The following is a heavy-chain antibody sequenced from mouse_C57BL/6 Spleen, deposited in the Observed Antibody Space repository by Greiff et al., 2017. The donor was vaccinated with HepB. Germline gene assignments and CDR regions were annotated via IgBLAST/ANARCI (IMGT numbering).Heavy chain of an antibody. V-gene: IGHV1-82*01. CDR2: IYPGDGDT. J-gene: IGHJ2*01. CDR1: GYAFSSSW. Sequence: VQLQQSGPELVKPGASVKISCKASGYAFSSSWMNWVKQRPGKGLEWIGRIYPGDGDTNYNGKFKGKATLTADKSSSTAYMQLSSLTSEDAAVYLCARSESPLDYWGQGTTLTVSS. CDR3: ARSESPLDY.